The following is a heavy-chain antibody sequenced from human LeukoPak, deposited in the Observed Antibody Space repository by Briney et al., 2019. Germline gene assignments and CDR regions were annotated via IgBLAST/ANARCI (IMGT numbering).Heavy chain of an antibody. J-gene: IGHJ4*02. CDR1: GFTFSSYA. CDR2: ISSSSTTI. V-gene: IGHV3-48*01. Sequence: GGSLRLSCAASGFTFSSYAMNWVRQAPGKGLEWVSYISSSSTTIYYADSVKGRFTISRDNSKNTLYLQMNSLRAEDTAVYYCAKAKYSSGWTDFDYWGQGTLVIVSS. CDR3: AKAKYSSGWTDFDY. D-gene: IGHD6-19*01.